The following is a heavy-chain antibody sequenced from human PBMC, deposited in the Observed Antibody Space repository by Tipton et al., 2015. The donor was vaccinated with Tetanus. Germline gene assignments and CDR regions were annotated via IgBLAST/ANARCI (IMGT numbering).Heavy chain of an antibody. V-gene: IGHV5-51*01. D-gene: IGHD2-21*02. CDR1: GYSFTNYW. CDR3: ARHGVTAMSTWFDP. J-gene: IGHJ5*02. Sequence: VQLVQSGPEVKKPGESLKISCKGFGYSFTNYWIGWVRQMPGKGLEWMGLIYPGDSDTRYSPSFQGQVTISVDKSINTAYLQWSSLKDSDPAIYYCARHGVTAMSTWFDPWGQGTLVTVSS. CDR2: IYPGDSDT.